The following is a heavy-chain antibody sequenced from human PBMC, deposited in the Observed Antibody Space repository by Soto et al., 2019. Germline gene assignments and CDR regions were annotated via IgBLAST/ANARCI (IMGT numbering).Heavy chain of an antibody. CDR2: IWHTGRP. Sequence: QLQLRESGPGLVQPSGTLSLTCDVSGDSLTNNHWWSWVRQAPGKGLEWIGEIWHTGRPNYNPSLKSRVAISIYTSKNQFSLKLSSVTAADTAVYYCVRDSRTGCSSINCYMHWGQGTLVTVSS. D-gene: IGHD2-15*01. CDR3: VRDSRTGCSSINCYMH. V-gene: IGHV4-4*02. CDR1: GDSLTNNHW. J-gene: IGHJ4*02.